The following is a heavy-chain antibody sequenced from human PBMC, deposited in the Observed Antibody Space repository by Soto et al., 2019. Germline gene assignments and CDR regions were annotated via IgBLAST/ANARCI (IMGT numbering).Heavy chain of an antibody. CDR1: GYTFTSYG. J-gene: IGHJ6*02. Sequence: ASVKVSCKASGYTFTSYGISWVRQATGQGLEWIGWMNPKSGYTGSAQKFQDRVTITRDLSTHTIYMDLRSLKSEDTAVYYCAASPSFWQNYYYGAMDVWGQGTTVTVSS. CDR3: AASPSFWQNYYYGAMDV. V-gene: IGHV1-8*03. CDR2: MNPKSGYT.